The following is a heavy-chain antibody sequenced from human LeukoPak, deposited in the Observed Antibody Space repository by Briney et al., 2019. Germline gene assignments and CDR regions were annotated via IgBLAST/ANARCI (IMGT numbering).Heavy chain of an antibody. CDR3: ARVNFDSSGYYRNYYYYYMDV. D-gene: IGHD3-22*01. Sequence: SETLSLTCTVSGYSISSGYYWGWIRQPPGKGLEWIGSIYHSGSTYYNPSLKSRVTISVDTSKNQFSLKLSSVTAADTAVYYCARVNFDSSGYYRNYYYYYMDVWGKGTTVTVSS. V-gene: IGHV4-38-2*02. J-gene: IGHJ6*03. CDR1: GYSISSGYY. CDR2: IYHSGST.